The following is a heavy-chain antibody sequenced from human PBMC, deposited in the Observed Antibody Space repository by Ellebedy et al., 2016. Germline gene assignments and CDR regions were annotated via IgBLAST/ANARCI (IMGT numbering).Heavy chain of an antibody. CDR1: GFSLSTSGVG. V-gene: IGHV2-5*01. J-gene: IGHJ4*02. CDR2: IYWNDDK. CDR3: AHFSMIVSGHLLDY. Sequence: SGPTLVKPTQTLTLTCTFSGFSLSTSGVGVGWIRQPPGKALEWLALIYWNDDKRYSPSLKSRLTITKDTSKNQVVLTMTNMDPVDTATYYCAHFSMIVSGHLLDYWGQGTLVTVSS. D-gene: IGHD3-22*01.